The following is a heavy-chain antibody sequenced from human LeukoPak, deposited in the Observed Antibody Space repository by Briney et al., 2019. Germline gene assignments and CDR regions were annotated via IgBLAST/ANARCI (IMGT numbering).Heavy chain of an antibody. CDR1: GGTFSSYA. V-gene: IGHV1-69*05. J-gene: IGHJ4*02. Sequence: SVKVSCKASGGTFSSYAISWVRQAPGQGLEWMGGTIPIFGTANYAQKFQGRVTITTDESTSTAYMELSSLRSEDTAVYYCATVALLRGSSGYYYHFDYWGQGTLVTVSS. D-gene: IGHD3-22*01. CDR3: ATVALLRGSSGYYYHFDY. CDR2: TIPIFGTA.